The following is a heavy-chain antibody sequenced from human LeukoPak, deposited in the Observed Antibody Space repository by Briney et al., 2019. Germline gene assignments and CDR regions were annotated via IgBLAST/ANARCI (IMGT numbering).Heavy chain of an antibody. CDR2: ISYDGSNE. CDR3: ARGDSFYYDSSDLPRAFDI. CDR1: GFNFGNAA. Sequence: GTSLRLSCAASGFNFGNAAMHWVRKAPGKGLDWVALISYDGSNEYYADSVKGRFTISRDNSKTTLFLQMNSLRLEDTAVYYCARGDSFYYDSSDLPRAFDIWGQGTMVTVSS. J-gene: IGHJ3*02. V-gene: IGHV3-30*04. D-gene: IGHD3-22*01.